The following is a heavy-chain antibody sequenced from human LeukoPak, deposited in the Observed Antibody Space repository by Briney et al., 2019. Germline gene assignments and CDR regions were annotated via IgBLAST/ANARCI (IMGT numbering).Heavy chain of an antibody. CDR1: GYTFTGYY. CDR3: ARGQGSPLRFLEWLASGYYGMDV. D-gene: IGHD3-3*01. Sequence: GASVKVSCKASGYTFTGYYMHWVRQAPGQGLEWMGRINPNSGGTNYAQKFQGRVTMTRNTSISTAYMELSSLRSEDTAVYYCARGQGSPLRFLEWLASGYYGMDVWGQGTTVTVSS. V-gene: IGHV1-2*06. CDR2: INPNSGGT. J-gene: IGHJ6*02.